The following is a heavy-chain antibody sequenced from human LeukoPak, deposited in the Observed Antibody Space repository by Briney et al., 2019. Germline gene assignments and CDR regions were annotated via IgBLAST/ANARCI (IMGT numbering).Heavy chain of an antibody. V-gene: IGHV4-39*01. CDR2: IYYSGST. J-gene: IGHJ4*02. CDR3: ARRRLYDSSGYYYNYFDY. Sequence: SETLSLTCTVSGGSISSSSYYWGWIRQPPGKGLEWIGSIYYSGSTYYNPSLKSRVTISVDTSKNQFSLKLSSVTAADTAVYYCARRRLYDSSGYYYNYFDYWGQGTLVTVSS. D-gene: IGHD3-22*01. CDR1: GGSISSSSYY.